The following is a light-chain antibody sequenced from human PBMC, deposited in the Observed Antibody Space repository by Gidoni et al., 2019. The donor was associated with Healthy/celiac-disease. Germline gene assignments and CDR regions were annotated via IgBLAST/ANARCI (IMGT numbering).Light chain of an antibody. CDR2: DAS. CDR1: QSVSSY. CDR3: QQRSNWPPWT. Sequence: EIVLTQSPATLSLSPGERATLSCRASQSVSSYLAWYQQKPGQAPRLLIYDASNRATSIPARFSGSGSGTDFTLTISSLEPEDFAVYYCQQRSNWPPWTFXQXTKVEIK. V-gene: IGKV3-11*01. J-gene: IGKJ1*01.